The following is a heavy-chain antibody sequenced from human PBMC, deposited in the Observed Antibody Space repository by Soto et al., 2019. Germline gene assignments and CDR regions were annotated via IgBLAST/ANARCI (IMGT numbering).Heavy chain of an antibody. Sequence: PGESLKISCKGSGYSFTSYWIGWVRQMPGKGLEWMGIIYPGDSDTRYSPSFQGQVTISAGKSISTAYLQWSSLKASDTAMYYCARRHCSGGSCFYYFDYWGQGTLVTVSS. CDR2: IYPGDSDT. CDR3: ARRHCSGGSCFYYFDY. V-gene: IGHV5-51*01. CDR1: GYSFTSYW. D-gene: IGHD2-15*01. J-gene: IGHJ4*02.